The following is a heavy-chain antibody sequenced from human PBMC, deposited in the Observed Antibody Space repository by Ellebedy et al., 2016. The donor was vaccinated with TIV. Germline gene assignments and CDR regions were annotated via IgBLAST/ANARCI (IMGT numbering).Heavy chain of an antibody. V-gene: IGHV3-74*01. CDR2: LRFDGSIT. Sequence: PGGSLRLSCAASGFTFSNYWMHWVRQAPGKGLVWVSRLRFDGSITNYADSVRGRFTVSRDNAKNTVYLQMNSLRAEDTAVYYCAKDSMNIVVVTAILDVFFDYWGQGTLVTVSS. CDR3: AKDSMNIVVVTAILDVFFDY. J-gene: IGHJ4*02. CDR1: GFTFSNYW. D-gene: IGHD2-21*02.